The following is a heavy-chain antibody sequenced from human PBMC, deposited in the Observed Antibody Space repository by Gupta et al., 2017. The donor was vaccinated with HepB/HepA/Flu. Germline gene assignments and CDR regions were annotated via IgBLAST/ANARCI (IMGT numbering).Heavy chain of an antibody. V-gene: IGHV4-34*01. J-gene: IGHJ6*03. CDR2: INHSGST. D-gene: IGHD2-2*01. Sequence: QVQLQQWGAGLLKPSETLSLTCAVYGGSFSGYYWSWIRQPPGKGLEWIGEINHSGSTNYNPSLKSRVTISVDTSKNQFSLKLSSVTAADTAVYYCARARVPAAYRLYYYYYMDVWGKGTTVTVSS. CDR1: GGSFSGYY. CDR3: ARARVPAAYRLYYYYYMDV.